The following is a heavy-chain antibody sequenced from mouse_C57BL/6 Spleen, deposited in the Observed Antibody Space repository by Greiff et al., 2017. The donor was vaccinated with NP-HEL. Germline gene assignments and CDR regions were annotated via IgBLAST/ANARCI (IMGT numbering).Heavy chain of an antibody. D-gene: IGHD2-1*01. CDR1: GYSFTNYW. Sequence: VQVVESGAELVRPGPSVKMSCKASGYSFTNYWIGWAKQRPGHGLEWIGDIYPGGGYTNYNEKFKGKATLTADKSSSTAYMQFSSLTSEDSAIYYCATGVGYGNYAFAYWGQGTLVTVSA. J-gene: IGHJ3*01. V-gene: IGHV1-63*01. CDR3: ATGVGYGNYAFAY. CDR2: IYPGGGYT.